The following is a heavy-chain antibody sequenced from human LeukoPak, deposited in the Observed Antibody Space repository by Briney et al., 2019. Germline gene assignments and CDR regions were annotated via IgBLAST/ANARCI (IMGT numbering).Heavy chain of an antibody. D-gene: IGHD4-23*01. Sequence: GGSLRLSCAASRFTFSDHYMDWVRQAPGKGLEWVGRSRNKATSYTTEYAASVKGRFIISRDDSKNSLYLQMNSLETEDTAVYYCARDLDYGGNSDAFDIWGQGTMVTVSS. J-gene: IGHJ3*02. CDR3: ARDLDYGGNSDAFDI. CDR2: SRNKATSYTT. V-gene: IGHV3-72*01. CDR1: RFTFSDHY.